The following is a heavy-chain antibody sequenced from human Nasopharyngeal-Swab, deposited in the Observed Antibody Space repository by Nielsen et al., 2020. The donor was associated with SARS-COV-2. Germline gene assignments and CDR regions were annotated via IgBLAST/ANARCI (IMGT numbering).Heavy chain of an antibody. CDR3: AREGIAAAGPEDY. CDR1: GGTFSSYA. V-gene: IGHV1-69*10. CDR2: IIPILGIA. Sequence: SVKVSCKASGGTFSSYAISWVRQAPGQGLEWMGGIIPILGIANYAQKFLGRVTITADKSTSTAYMELSSLRSEDTAVYYCAREGIAAAGPEDYWGQGTLVTVSS. D-gene: IGHD6-13*01. J-gene: IGHJ4*02.